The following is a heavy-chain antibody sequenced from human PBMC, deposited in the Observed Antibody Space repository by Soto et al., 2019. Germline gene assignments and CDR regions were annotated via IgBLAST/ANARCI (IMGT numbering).Heavy chain of an antibody. Sequence: EVQLLESGGGLVQPGGSLRLSCAASDSTFSSYAMNWVRQAPGKGLEWVSAITGSGGTTYYADSVKGRFTIYRDNSKNTLFLQVNSLRAEDTAVYYCAKVRSNYYYYFGMDVWGQGTTVTVSS. J-gene: IGHJ6*02. CDR3: AKVRSNYYYYFGMDV. CDR1: DSTFSSYA. D-gene: IGHD4-4*01. CDR2: ITGSGGTT. V-gene: IGHV3-23*01.